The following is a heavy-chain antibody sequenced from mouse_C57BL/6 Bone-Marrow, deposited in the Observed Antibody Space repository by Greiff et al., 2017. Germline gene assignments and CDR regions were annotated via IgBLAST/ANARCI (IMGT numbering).Heavy chain of an antibody. Sequence: EVKLVESGGGLVQPGGSLKLSCAASGFTFSDYGMAWVRQAPRKGLEWVAFISTFAYSIYYADTVTGRFTISRENAKTPLYLKMSSLRSEDTAMYDSARLAYSKACFDDWGQGTTLTVSS. CDR2: ISTFAYSI. D-gene: IGHD2-5*01. J-gene: IGHJ2*01. CDR1: GFTFSDYG. V-gene: IGHV5-15*04. CDR3: ARLAYSKACFDD.